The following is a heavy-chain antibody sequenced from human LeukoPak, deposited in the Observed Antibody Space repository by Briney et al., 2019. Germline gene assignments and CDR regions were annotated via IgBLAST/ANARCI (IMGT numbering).Heavy chain of an antibody. CDR3: ATDVTGTAPYDF. Sequence: ASVKVSCKVSGYTLTELSMHWVRQAPGKGLEWMGGFDPEDGETIYAQKFQGRVTMTEDTSTDTAYMELSSLRFEDAAVYYCATDVTGTAPYDFWGQGTLVTVSS. CDR2: FDPEDGET. CDR1: GYTLTELS. D-gene: IGHD1-7*01. J-gene: IGHJ4*02. V-gene: IGHV1-24*01.